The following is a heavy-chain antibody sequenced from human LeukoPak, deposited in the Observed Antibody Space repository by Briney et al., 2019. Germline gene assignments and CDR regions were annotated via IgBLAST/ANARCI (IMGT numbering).Heavy chain of an antibody. Sequence: ASVKVSCKASGYTFTSYGISWVRQAPGQGLEWMGWISAYNGNTNYAQKLQGRVTMTTDTSTSTAYMELSRLRSDDTAVYYCARAEQYYDILTGYSPRGFLTNWGQGTPVTVSS. V-gene: IGHV1-18*01. D-gene: IGHD3-9*01. CDR2: ISAYNGNT. J-gene: IGHJ4*02. CDR1: GYTFTSYG. CDR3: ARAEQYYDILTGYSPRGFLTN.